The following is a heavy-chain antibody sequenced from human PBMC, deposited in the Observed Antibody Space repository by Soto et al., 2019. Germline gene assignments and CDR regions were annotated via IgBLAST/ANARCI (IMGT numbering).Heavy chain of an antibody. CDR3: AGDPPSTRHGMDV. Sequence: EVQLVETGGGLIQPGGSLRLSCAASGFTVSSHYMSWVRQAPGKGLEWVSVIYSGGSTYYADSVRGRFTTSRDNSKNTLYLQLRILTAEATAVYYCAGDPPSTRHGMDVWGQGTTVTVSS. V-gene: IGHV3-53*02. CDR2: IYSGGST. CDR1: GFTVSSHY. J-gene: IGHJ6*02.